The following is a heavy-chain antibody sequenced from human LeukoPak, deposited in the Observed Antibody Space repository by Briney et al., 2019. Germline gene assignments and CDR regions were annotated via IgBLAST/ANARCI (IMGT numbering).Heavy chain of an antibody. CDR1: GGSISSNY. J-gene: IGHJ6*03. CDR3: ARLAIAAAGRGLFDYYYYMDV. D-gene: IGHD6-13*01. V-gene: IGHV4-59*01. Sequence: SETLSLTCTVSGGSISSNYWSWIRQPPGKGLEWIGYIYYSGSTNYHPSLKRRVTISVDTSKNQFSLKLSSVTAADTAVYYCARLAIAAAGRGLFDYYYYMDVWGKGTTVTVSS. CDR2: IYYSGST.